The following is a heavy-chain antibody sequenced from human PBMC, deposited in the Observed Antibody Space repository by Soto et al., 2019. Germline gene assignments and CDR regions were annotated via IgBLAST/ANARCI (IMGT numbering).Heavy chain of an antibody. V-gene: IGHV1-69*01. Sequence: QVQLVQSGAEVKKPGSSVKVSCKASGGTFSSYAISWVRQAPGQGLEWMGGIIPIFGTANYAQKFQGRVTITADESTSTAYMELSSLRSEDMAVYYCLLEKQSGYWAGFDYWGQGTLVTVSS. D-gene: IGHD1-26*01. CDR2: IIPIFGTA. CDR3: LLEKQSGYWAGFDY. J-gene: IGHJ4*02. CDR1: GGTFSSYA.